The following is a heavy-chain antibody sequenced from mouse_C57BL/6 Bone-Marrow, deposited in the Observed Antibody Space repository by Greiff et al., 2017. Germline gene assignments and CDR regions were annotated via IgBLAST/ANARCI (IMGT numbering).Heavy chain of an antibody. J-gene: IGHJ2*01. Sequence: QVQLQQPGAELVKPGASVKLSCKASGYTFTSYWMHWVKQRPGQGLEWIGMIHPNSGSTNYNEKFKSKATLTVDKSSSTAYMQLSSLTSEESAVYYCARWGTTVVATRYYFDYWGQGTTLTGSS. V-gene: IGHV1-64*01. CDR1: GYTFTSYW. CDR3: ARWGTTVVATRYYFDY. D-gene: IGHD1-1*01. CDR2: IHPNSGST.